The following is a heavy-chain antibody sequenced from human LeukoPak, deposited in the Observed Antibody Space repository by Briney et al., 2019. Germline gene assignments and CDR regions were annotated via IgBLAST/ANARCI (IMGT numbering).Heavy chain of an antibody. J-gene: IGHJ6*03. CDR2: ISGSGGST. CDR1: GFTFSSYG. CDR3: AKGGGRGRFGELLGIYYYYYMDV. Sequence: PGGSLRLSCAASGFTFSSYGMSWVRQAPGKGLEWVSAISGSGGSTYYADSVKGRFTISRDNSKNTLYLQMNSLRAEDTAVYYCAKGGGRGRFGELLGIYYYYYMDVWGKGTTVTISS. V-gene: IGHV3-23*01. D-gene: IGHD3-10*01.